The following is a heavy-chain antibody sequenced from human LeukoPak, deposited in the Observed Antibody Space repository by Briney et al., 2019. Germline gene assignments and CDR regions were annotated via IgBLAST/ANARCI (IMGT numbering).Heavy chain of an antibody. D-gene: IGHD3-22*01. Sequence: SVKVSCKASGGTFSSYAISWVRQAPGQGLEWMGRIIPIFGTANYAQKFQGRVTITTDESTSTAYMELSSLRSEDTAVYYCVRSNYYDSSGYYPYWGQGTLVTVSS. CDR2: IIPIFGTA. CDR3: VRSNYYDSSGYYPY. J-gene: IGHJ4*02. CDR1: GGTFSSYA. V-gene: IGHV1-69*05.